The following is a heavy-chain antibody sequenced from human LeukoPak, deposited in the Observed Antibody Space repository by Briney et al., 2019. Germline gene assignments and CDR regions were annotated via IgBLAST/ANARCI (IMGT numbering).Heavy chain of an antibody. Sequence: KPGGSLRLSCAASGFIFSSYSMNWVRQAPGKGLEWVSSISSGSSYIYYADSVKGRFAISRENAKNSLYLKINSLSAEDTAVYYCARDFGLSDYDFWGGYLEFDYWGQGTLVTVSS. J-gene: IGHJ4*02. V-gene: IGHV3-21*01. CDR3: ARDFGLSDYDFWGGYLEFDY. CDR1: GFIFSSYS. CDR2: ISSGSSYI. D-gene: IGHD3-3*01.